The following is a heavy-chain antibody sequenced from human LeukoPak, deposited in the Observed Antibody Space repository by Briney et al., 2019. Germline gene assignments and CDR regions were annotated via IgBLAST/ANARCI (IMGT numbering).Heavy chain of an antibody. CDR1: GFAFRSYA. V-gene: IGHV3-23*01. Sequence: QPGGSLRLSCAASGFAFRSYAMTWVRQAPGKGLEWVSTVSGSGGGTFYADSVKGRFTISRDNSKNTIYLQINSLRAEDTAVYYCAKLRNSGYDHDAFDIWGQGTMVTVSS. D-gene: IGHD5-12*01. J-gene: IGHJ3*02. CDR2: VSGSGGGT. CDR3: AKLRNSGYDHDAFDI.